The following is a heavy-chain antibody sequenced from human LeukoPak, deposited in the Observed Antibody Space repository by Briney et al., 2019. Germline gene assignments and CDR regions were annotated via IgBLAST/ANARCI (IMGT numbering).Heavy chain of an antibody. CDR3: ARDRYSSSWTDAFDI. CDR1: GFTFSSYG. V-gene: IGHV3-7*01. CDR2: IKQDGSEK. Sequence: PGGSLRLSCAASGFTFSSYGMHWVRQAPGKGLEWVANIKQDGSEKYYVDSVKGRFTISRDNAKNSLYLQMNSLRAEDTAVYYCARDRYSSSWTDAFDIWGQGTVVTVSS. J-gene: IGHJ3*02. D-gene: IGHD6-13*01.